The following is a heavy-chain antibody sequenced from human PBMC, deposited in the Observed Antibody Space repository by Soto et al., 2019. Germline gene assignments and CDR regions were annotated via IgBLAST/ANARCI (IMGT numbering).Heavy chain of an antibody. V-gene: IGHV4-59*06. CDR2: IYYSGST. CDR1: GVSIGSHY. J-gene: IGHJ5*02. CDR3: ARSIDP. Sequence: PSETLSLTCTVSGVSIGSHYWSWIRQHPGKGLEWIGYIYYSGSTYYNPSLKSRVTISVDTSKNQFSLKLSSVTAADTAVYYCARSIDPWGQGTLVTVSS.